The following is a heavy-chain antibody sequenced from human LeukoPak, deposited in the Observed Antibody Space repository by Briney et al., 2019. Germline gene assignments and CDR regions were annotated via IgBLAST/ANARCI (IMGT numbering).Heavy chain of an antibody. CDR2: INSDGSST. V-gene: IGHV3-74*01. Sequence: GGSLRLSCAASGFTFDDYGMSWVRQAPGKGLVWVSRINSDGSSTSYADSVKGRFTISRDNAKNTLYLQMNSLRAEDTAVYYCARDPSLSYSSGWYRNNWFDPWGQGTLVTVSS. CDR1: GFTFDDYG. CDR3: ARDPSLSYSSGWYRNNWFDP. J-gene: IGHJ5*02. D-gene: IGHD6-19*01.